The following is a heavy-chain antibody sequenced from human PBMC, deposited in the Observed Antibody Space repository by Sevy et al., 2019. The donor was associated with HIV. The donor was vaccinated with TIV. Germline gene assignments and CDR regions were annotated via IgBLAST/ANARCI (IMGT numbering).Heavy chain of an antibody. CDR1: GFAFSDYA. V-gene: IGHV3-30*18. Sequence: GGSLRLSCAASGFAFSDYAMHWVRQAPGKGLEWVAAISYAGDNKYFADSVKGRFTVSKDNSKNTLYLEMNSLRAEETVVYYCAKAHADCSGGTCYTAHYYYDMDVWGRGATVTVSS. CDR3: AKAHADCSGGTCYTAHYYYDMDV. J-gene: IGHJ6*02. CDR2: ISYAGDNK. D-gene: IGHD2-15*01.